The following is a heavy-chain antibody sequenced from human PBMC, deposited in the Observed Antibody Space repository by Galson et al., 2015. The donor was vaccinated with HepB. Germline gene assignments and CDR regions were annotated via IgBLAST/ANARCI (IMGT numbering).Heavy chain of an antibody. Sequence: SLRLSCAASGFTFSDFSDYYMSWIRQAPGRGLEWVSYISGSATDINYADSMKGRFTIYRDNARNSVYLQIYNVRADDTAVYYCTSTSMASPGHHWGQGTLVTVSS. D-gene: IGHD6-13*01. CDR1: GFTFSDFSDYY. CDR3: TSTSMASPGHH. CDR2: ISGSATDI. V-gene: IGHV3-11*03. J-gene: IGHJ4*02.